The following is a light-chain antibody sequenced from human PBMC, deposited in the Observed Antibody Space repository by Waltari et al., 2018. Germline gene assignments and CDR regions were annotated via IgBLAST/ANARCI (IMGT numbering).Light chain of an antibody. V-gene: IGLV2-14*01. CDR1: SSDIGSSNY. Sequence: QSALTQPASVSGSPGQSITVSCTGTSSDIGSSNYVSWYQQYPGKAPKLMIYDVTKRPSGTSKRFSGSKSGTTASLTISGLQAEDEADYYCSSATSTSTYVFGTGTKVSVL. CDR2: DVT. CDR3: SSATSTSTYV. J-gene: IGLJ1*01.